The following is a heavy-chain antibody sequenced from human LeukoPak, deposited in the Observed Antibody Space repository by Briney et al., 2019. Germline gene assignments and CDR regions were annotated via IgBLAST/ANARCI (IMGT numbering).Heavy chain of an antibody. CDR3: ARRRGSSWLLWHFDY. J-gene: IGHJ4*02. CDR2: ISANDGNT. V-gene: IGHV1-18*01. Sequence: ASVKVSCKASGYTFTSYGISWVRQAPGQGLEWMGWISANDGNTDYPQKFQGRVTITRDTSANTAYMELSSLRSEDTAVYYCARRRGSSWLLWHFDYWGQGTLVTVSS. CDR1: GYTFTSYG. D-gene: IGHD6-13*01.